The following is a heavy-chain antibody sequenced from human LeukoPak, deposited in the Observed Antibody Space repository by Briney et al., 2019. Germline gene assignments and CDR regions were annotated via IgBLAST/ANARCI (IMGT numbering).Heavy chain of an antibody. V-gene: IGHV1-8*01. CDR1: GNTFMKFD. CDR3: ATGMFDTDSSFLGFEY. D-gene: IGHD2/OR15-2a*01. CDR2: LNPQNGNT. Sequence: ASVKVSCKASGNTFMKFDFHWVRQATGQVPEWMGRLNPQNGNTEYAPKFQGRVTMTRNTSITTAHMELSSLTSEDTAVYYCATGMFDTDSSFLGFEYWGLGTPVSVSS. J-gene: IGHJ4*02.